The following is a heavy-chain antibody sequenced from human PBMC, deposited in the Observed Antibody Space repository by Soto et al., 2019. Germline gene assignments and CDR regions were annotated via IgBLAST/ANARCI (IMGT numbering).Heavy chain of an antibody. D-gene: IGHD5-18*01. Sequence: QVQLQESGPGLVKPSETLSLTCTVSGGSISSYYWSWIRQPPGKGLEWIGYIYYSGSTNYNPSLKSRVTISVDTSTNQFSLKLSSVTAADTAVYYCARDQRRDGYSASFAYYYYGMDVWGQGTTVTVSS. CDR3: ARDQRRDGYSASFAYYYYGMDV. V-gene: IGHV4-59*01. CDR1: GGSISSYY. CDR2: IYYSGST. J-gene: IGHJ6*02.